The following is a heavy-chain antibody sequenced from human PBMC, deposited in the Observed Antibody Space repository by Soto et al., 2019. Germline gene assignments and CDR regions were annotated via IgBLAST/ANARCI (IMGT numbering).Heavy chain of an antibody. V-gene: IGHV4-39*01. Sequence: PSETLSLTCTVSSGTISSRSHYWAWIRQPPGKGLEWIGVIDDSGSTHYSESLKSRVTISVDTSKNQFSLKVSSVTATDTAVYYCARQGRNTRIVLIKHYATDFWGRGTAVTVSS. D-gene: IGHD1-1*01. CDR1: SGTISSRSHY. J-gene: IGHJ6*02. CDR3: ARQGRNTRIVLIKHYATDF. CDR2: IDDSGST.